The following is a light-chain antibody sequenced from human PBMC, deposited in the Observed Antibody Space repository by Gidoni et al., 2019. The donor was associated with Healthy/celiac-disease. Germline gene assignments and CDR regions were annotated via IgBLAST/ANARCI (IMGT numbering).Light chain of an antibody. J-gene: IGKJ4*01. CDR2: LGS. Sequence: DLVMTQSPLSQPVTPVEPAAISCRSSQSLLHGNGYNYLDWYLQKPGQSLQLLIYLGSNRASGVPDRFSGSGSGTDFTLKISRVEAEDVGTYYCMQALQTPFTFGGGTKVEIK. CDR1: QSLLHGNGYNY. V-gene: IGKV2-28*01. CDR3: MQALQTPFT.